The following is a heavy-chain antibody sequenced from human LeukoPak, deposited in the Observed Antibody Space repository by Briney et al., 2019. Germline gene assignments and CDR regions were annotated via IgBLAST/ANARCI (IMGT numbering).Heavy chain of an antibody. D-gene: IGHD6-19*01. CDR1: GGSFSGYY. CDR3: ASIRVAGTYYYYYMDV. J-gene: IGHJ6*03. Sequence: SETLSLTCAVYGGSFSGYYWSWIRQPPGKGLEWIGEINHSGSTNYNPSLKSRVTISVDTSKNQLSLKLSSVTAADTAVYYCASIRVAGTYYYYYMDVWGKGTTVTVSS. CDR2: INHSGST. V-gene: IGHV4-34*01.